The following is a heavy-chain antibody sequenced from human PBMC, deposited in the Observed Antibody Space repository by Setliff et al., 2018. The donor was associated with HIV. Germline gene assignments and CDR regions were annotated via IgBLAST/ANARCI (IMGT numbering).Heavy chain of an antibody. D-gene: IGHD3-22*01. CDR2: FDPEDGET. Sequence: ASVKVSCKVSGYTLSELSMHWVRQAPGKGLGWMGGFDPEDGETIYAQKFQGRVTMTEDTSTDTAYMELRSLRSEDTAVYYCATEFPLSSPYYYDSSGYYYWGQGTLVTVSS. CDR1: GYTLSELS. CDR3: ATEFPLSSPYYYDSSGYYY. J-gene: IGHJ4*02. V-gene: IGHV1-24*01.